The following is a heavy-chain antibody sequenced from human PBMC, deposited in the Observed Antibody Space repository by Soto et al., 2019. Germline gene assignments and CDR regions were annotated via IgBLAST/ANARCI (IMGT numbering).Heavy chain of an antibody. CDR3: ARWGTTGGLDV. V-gene: IGHV3-30*19. D-gene: IGHD3-16*01. J-gene: IGHJ1*01. CDR1: GFTFRSYV. CDR2: TSYDGSDK. Sequence: QVPLVESGGGVVQPGTSLRVSCVGSGFTFRSYVIHWVRQAPGKGLEWVALTSYDGSDKYYDDSVRGRFTISRDNSRNTVDLQMDSLRLEDTAFYYCARWGTTGGLDVWGQGTLVSVS.